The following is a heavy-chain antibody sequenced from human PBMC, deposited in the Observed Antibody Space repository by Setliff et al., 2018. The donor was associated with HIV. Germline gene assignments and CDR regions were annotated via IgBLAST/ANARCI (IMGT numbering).Heavy chain of an antibody. CDR3: ARGNIGDSGSSFGNWFDP. Sequence: SVKVSCKASGGTFTTITWVRQAPGQGLEWMGGVIPMYNTGTYAQKFQDRITITTDESTSTSYMELRSLRSEDTAIYYCARGNIGDSGSSFGNWFDPWGQGTLVTVSS. CDR1: GGTFTT. D-gene: IGHD1-26*01. CDR2: VIPMYNTG. J-gene: IGHJ5*02. V-gene: IGHV1-69*05.